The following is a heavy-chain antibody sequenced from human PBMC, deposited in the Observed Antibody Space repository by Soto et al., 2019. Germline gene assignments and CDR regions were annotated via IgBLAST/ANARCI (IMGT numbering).Heavy chain of an antibody. D-gene: IGHD2-21*02. CDR3: AREVVTAIPTYHFDY. J-gene: IGHJ4*02. CDR1: GGSFSGYY. V-gene: IGHV4-34*01. Sequence: KPSETLSLTCAVYGGSFSGYYWSWIRQPPGKGLEWIGEINHSGSTNYNPSLKSRVTISVDTSKNQFSLKLSSVTAADTAVYYCAREVVTAIPTYHFDYWGQGTLVTVSS. CDR2: INHSGST.